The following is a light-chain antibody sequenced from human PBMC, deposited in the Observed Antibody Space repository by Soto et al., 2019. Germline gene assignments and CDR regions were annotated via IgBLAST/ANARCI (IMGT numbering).Light chain of an antibody. CDR3: QQYNSYSPT. CDR2: DAS. J-gene: IGKJ2*01. CDR1: QSISNW. V-gene: IGKV1-5*01. Sequence: DIQMTQSPSTLSVSVGDRVTITCRASQSISNWLAWYQQKPGKAPKLLIYDASSLQSGVPSRFSGSGSGTGFPLPIRRLPPYDFATYYCQQYNSYSPTFGQGTKLEIK.